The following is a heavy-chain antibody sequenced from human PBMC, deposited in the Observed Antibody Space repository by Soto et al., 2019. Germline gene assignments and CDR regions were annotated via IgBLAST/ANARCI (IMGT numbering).Heavy chain of an antibody. CDR2: ISGSGGST. CDR1: GFTFSSYA. V-gene: IGHV3-23*01. J-gene: IGHJ4*02. CDR3: AKGASLPSYYYGSGSYS. Sequence: GGSLRLSCAASGFTFSSYAMSWVRQAPGKGLEWVSAISGSGGSTYYADSVKGRFTISRDNSKNTLYLQMNSLRAEDTAVYDCAKGASLPSYYYGSGSYSWGQGTLVTVSS. D-gene: IGHD3-10*01.